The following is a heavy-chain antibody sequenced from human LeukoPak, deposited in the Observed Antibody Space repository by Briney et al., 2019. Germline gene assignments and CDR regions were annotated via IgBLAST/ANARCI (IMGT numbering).Heavy chain of an antibody. CDR2: IYYTGTT. Sequence: SETLSLTCTVSGGSISINNYYWGWIRQPPGKELEWIASIYYTGTTYYNPSLKSRVTISVDTSKNQFSLKLSSVTAADTAVYYCARDAVGTTSLLDVWGQGTLVTVSS. J-gene: IGHJ4*02. D-gene: IGHD2-2*01. CDR1: GGSISINNYY. CDR3: ARDAVGTTSLLDV. V-gene: IGHV4-39*07.